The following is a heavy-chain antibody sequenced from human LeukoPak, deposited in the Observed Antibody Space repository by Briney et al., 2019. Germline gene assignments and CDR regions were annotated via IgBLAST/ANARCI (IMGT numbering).Heavy chain of an antibody. CDR3: ARGVGVKVVPAAPTGDAFDI. V-gene: IGHV1-69*04. CDR1: GGTFSSYA. Sequence: GASVKVSCKASGGTFSSYAISWVRQAPGQGLEWMGRIIPILGIANYAQKFQGRVTITADKSTSTAYMELSSLRSEDTAVYYCARGVGVKVVPAAPTGDAFDIWGQGTMVTVSS. CDR2: IIPILGIA. J-gene: IGHJ3*02. D-gene: IGHD2-2*01.